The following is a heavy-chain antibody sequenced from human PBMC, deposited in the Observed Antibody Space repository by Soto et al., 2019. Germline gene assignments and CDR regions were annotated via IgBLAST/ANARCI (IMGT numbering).Heavy chain of an antibody. CDR3: ARSMTTVTTDGAFDI. D-gene: IGHD4-4*01. CDR1: GYSFTTYW. CDR2: IYPGDSDT. Sequence: GESLKISCKCSGYSFTTYWIGLVRQMPGKGLEWMGIIYPGDSDTRYSPSFQGQVTISADKSISTAYLHWSSLQASDTAMYYCARSMTTVTTDGAFDIWGQGTMVT. J-gene: IGHJ3*02. V-gene: IGHV5-51*01.